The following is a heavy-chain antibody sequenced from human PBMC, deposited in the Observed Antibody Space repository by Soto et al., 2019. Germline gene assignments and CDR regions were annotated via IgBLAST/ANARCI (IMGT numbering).Heavy chain of an antibody. Sequence: SVKVSCKASGCTFNSYAISWVRQAPGQGLEWMGGIIPIFGTTNYAQKFQGRATITADQSANTAYMELSSLRSEDTAVYYCARDPTMERQGDAFDILGQGTMVNVSS. CDR1: GCTFNSYA. CDR3: ARDPTMERQGDAFDI. CDR2: IIPIFGTT. V-gene: IGHV1-69*13. D-gene: IGHD3-10*01. J-gene: IGHJ3*02.